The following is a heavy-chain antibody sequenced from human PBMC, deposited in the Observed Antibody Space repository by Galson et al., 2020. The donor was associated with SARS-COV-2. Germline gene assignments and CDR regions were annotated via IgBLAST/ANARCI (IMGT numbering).Heavy chain of an antibody. D-gene: IGHD6-19*01. Sequence: ESGPTLVKPPQTLTLTCTFSGFSLTTSGMCVNWIRQPPGKALEWLARIDWDGDKYYSTSLKTRLTISKDTSRNQVVLTMTDMDPVDTATYCCARIDSSGCRGNYWGQGTPVTVSS. J-gene: IGHJ4*02. CDR1: GFSLTTSGMC. V-gene: IGHV2-70*11. CDR3: ARIDSSGCRGNY. CDR2: IDWDGDK.